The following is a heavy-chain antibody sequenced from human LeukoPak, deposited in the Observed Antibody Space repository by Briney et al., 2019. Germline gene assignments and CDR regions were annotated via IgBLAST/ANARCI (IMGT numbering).Heavy chain of an antibody. CDR1: GYSITSGFY. CDR2: LYHSGNT. V-gene: IGHV4-38-2*02. CDR3: AKTPHYDFWSGHVPGYMDV. J-gene: IGHJ6*03. Sequence: PSETLSLTCTVSGYSITSGFYWGWIRQPPGKGLEWIGSLYHSGNTYYNPSLKSRVTMSVDTSKNQFSLKLRSVTAADTAVYYCAKTPHYDFWSGHVPGYMDVWGTGTTVTVSS. D-gene: IGHD3-3*01.